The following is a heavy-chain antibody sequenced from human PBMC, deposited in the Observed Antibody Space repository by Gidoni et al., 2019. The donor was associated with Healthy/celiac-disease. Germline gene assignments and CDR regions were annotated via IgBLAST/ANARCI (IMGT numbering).Heavy chain of an antibody. J-gene: IGHJ4*02. Sequence: EVQLLESGGGLVQPGGSLRLSCAASVFTFSRYAMSWVRQAPGKGLEWVSAISGSGGSTYYADSVKGRFTISRDNAKNTLYLQMNSLRAEDTAVYYCAKGNCSSTSCYKGRHFDYWGQGTLVTVSS. D-gene: IGHD2-2*02. CDR2: ISGSGGST. V-gene: IGHV3-23*01. CDR3: AKGNCSSTSCYKGRHFDY. CDR1: VFTFSRYA.